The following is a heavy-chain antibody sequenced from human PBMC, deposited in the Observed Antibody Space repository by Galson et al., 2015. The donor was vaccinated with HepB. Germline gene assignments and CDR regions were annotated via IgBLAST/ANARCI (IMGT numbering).Heavy chain of an antibody. CDR1: GDSVSSNSAA. CDR2: TYYRSKWYN. Sequence: CAISGDSVSSNSAAWNWIRQSPSRGLEWLGRTYYRSKWYNDYAVSVKSRITINPDTSKNQFSLQLNSVTPEDTAVYYCARDRAEGWLLEYWFDPWGQGTLVTVSS. V-gene: IGHV6-1*01. J-gene: IGHJ5*02. D-gene: IGHD3-9*01. CDR3: ARDRAEGWLLEYWFDP.